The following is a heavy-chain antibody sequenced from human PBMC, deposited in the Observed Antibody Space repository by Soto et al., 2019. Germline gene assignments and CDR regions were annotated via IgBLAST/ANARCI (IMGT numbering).Heavy chain of an antibody. CDR1: GFTFGDYA. Sequence: PGGSLRLSCIASGFTFGDYAMGWFRQAPGKGLEWVGFIRSKVYGGTTEYAASVKGRFTISRDDSISIAYLQMNSLKTEDTAVYYCTSTIFGVVIPGGYYYGMDVWGQGTTVTVSS. D-gene: IGHD3-3*01. V-gene: IGHV3-49*03. CDR2: IRSKVYGGTT. CDR3: TSTIFGVVIPGGYYYGMDV. J-gene: IGHJ6*02.